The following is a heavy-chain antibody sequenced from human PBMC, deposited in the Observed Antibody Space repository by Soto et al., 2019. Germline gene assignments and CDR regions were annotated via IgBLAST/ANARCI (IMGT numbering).Heavy chain of an antibody. Sequence: QVQLVESGGGVVQPGRSLRLSCAASGFTFSTYGMHWVRQAPGKGLEWVAVISYDGNNKYYADSVKGRFTISRDNSKNTLYRHMSSLRAEDTAVYYCAKAVYNWNDGFFDYWGQGTLVTVSS. V-gene: IGHV3-30*18. CDR1: GFTFSTYG. CDR2: ISYDGNNK. CDR3: AKAVYNWNDGFFDY. D-gene: IGHD1-1*01. J-gene: IGHJ4*02.